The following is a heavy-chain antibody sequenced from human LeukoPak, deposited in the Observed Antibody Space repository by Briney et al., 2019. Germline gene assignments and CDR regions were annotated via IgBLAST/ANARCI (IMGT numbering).Heavy chain of an antibody. D-gene: IGHD3-22*01. CDR1: GGSISSYY. J-gene: IGHJ4*02. Sequence: SETLSLTCTVSGGSISSYYWSWIRQPLGKGLEWIGYIYYSGSTNYNPSLKSRVTISVDTSKNQFSLKLSSVTAADTAVYYCARSDETYYYDSSGSVHYFDYWGQGTLVTVSS. V-gene: IGHV4-59*01. CDR2: IYYSGST. CDR3: ARSDETYYYDSSGSVHYFDY.